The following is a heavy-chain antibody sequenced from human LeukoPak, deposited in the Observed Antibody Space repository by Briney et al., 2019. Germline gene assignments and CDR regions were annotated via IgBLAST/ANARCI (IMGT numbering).Heavy chain of an antibody. CDR1: GASISDYY. Sequence: SETLSLTCTVSGASISDYYWSWIRQSPGKGLEWFGYIYYTGSTKYIPSLESRVTISIDTSKNHLYLKLSSVTAADTAMYYCARHSRAYSSTSGTFEYWGQGTLVTVSS. CDR3: ARHSRAYSSTSGTFEY. D-gene: IGHD2-2*01. CDR2: IYYTGST. J-gene: IGHJ4*02. V-gene: IGHV4-59*08.